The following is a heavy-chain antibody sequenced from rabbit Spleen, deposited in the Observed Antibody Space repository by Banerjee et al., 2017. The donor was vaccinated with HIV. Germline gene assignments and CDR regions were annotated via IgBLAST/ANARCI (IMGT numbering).Heavy chain of an antibody. V-gene: IGHV1S40*01. CDR3: GRSYSGL. J-gene: IGHJ3*01. CDR2: IGTGSGST. Sequence: QSLEESGGDLVQPEGSLTLTCTASGFSFSSNYYMCWVRQAPGKGLEWIACIGTGSGSTYYASWAKGRLTISKTPSTTVPMPLNSVTASDAGAYLCGRSYSGLWGQGTLVTVS. CDR1: GFSFSSNYY. D-gene: IGHD1-1*01.